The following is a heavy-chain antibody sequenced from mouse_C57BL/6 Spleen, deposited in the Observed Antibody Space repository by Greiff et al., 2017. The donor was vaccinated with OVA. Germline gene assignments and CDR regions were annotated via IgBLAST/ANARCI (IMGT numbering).Heavy chain of an antibody. V-gene: IGHV1-50*01. CDR3: ASHARGFAY. J-gene: IGHJ3*01. CDR1: GYTFTSYW. Sequence: VQLQQPGAELVQPGASVKLSCKASGYTFTSYWMQWVKQRPGQGLEWIGEIDPSDSYTNYNQKFKGKATLTVDTSSSTAYMQLSSLTSEDSAVYYCASHARGFAYWGQGTLVTVSA. CDR2: IDPSDSYT.